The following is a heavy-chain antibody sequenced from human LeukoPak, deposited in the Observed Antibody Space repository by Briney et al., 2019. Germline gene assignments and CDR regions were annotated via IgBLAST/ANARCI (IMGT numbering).Heavy chain of an antibody. J-gene: IGHJ3*02. CDR2: INHSGST. CDR1: GGSFRGYY. D-gene: IGHD3-10*01. Sequence: PSETLSLTCAVYGGSFRGYYWSWIRQPPGKGLEGIGEINHSGSTNYNPSLNSRVTISVDTSKDQFSLKLSSVTAADTAVYYCARGRLFYGSGSNGPQPRAPEAFDIWGQGTMVTVSS. CDR3: ARGRLFYGSGSNGPQPRAPEAFDI. V-gene: IGHV4-34*01.